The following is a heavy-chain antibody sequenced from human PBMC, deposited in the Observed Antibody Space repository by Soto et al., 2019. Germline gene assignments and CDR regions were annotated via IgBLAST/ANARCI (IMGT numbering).Heavy chain of an antibody. CDR3: ARGGGRAAVYYYYGMDV. J-gene: IGHJ6*02. D-gene: IGHD6-13*01. V-gene: IGHV1-18*01. CDR1: GYTFTSYG. CDR2: ISAYNGNT. Sequence: ASVKVSCKASGYTFTSYGIIWVRQAPGQGLEWMGWISAYNGNTNYAQKLQGRVTMTTDTSTSTAYMELRSLRSDDTAVYSCARGGGRAAVYYYYGMDVWGQGTTVTVSS.